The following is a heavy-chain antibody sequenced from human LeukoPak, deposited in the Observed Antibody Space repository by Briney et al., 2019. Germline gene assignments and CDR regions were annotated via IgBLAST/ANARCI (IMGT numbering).Heavy chain of an antibody. V-gene: IGHV4-4*02. D-gene: IGHD2-2*01. CDR2: IYHSGST. J-gene: IGHJ4*02. CDR1: GGSISSSNW. Sequence: SETLSLTCAVSGGSISSSNWWSWVRQPPGKGLEWIGEIYHSGSTNYNPSLKSRVTISVDKSKNQFSLKLSSVTAADTAVYYCARDSIAGYCSSTSCYAFDYWGQGTLVTVSS. CDR3: ARDSIAGYCSSTSCYAFDY.